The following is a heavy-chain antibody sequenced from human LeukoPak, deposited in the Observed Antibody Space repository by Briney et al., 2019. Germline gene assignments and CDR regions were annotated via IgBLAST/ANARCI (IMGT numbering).Heavy chain of an antibody. D-gene: IGHD3-10*01. J-gene: IGHJ3*02. V-gene: IGHV3-48*03. CDR3: ARESDDSGDAFDI. Sequence: GRSLRLSCAASGFTFNSYEMHWVRQAPGKGPERVSYISSSGTTIYYADSVKGRFTISRDNAKNSLYLQMNSLRAEDTAIYYCARESDDSGDAFDIWGQGTMVTVSS. CDR2: ISSSGTTI. CDR1: GFTFNSYE.